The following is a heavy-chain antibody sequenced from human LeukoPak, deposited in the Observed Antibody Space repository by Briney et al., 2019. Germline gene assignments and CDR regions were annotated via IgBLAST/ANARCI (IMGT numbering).Heavy chain of an antibody. CDR3: ARDPRSIAAGTTTISHNWFDP. J-gene: IGHJ5*02. CDR1: GFTFSTYW. V-gene: IGHV3-7*03. CDR2: IRQDGSKI. D-gene: IGHD6-13*01. Sequence: PGGSLRLSCAASGFTFSTYWMSWVRQAPGKGLEWVANIRQDGSKIYYVDSVKGRFTISRDNAKNSLYLQMNNLRAEDTAVYYCARDPRSIAAGTTTISHNWFDPWGQGTLVTVSS.